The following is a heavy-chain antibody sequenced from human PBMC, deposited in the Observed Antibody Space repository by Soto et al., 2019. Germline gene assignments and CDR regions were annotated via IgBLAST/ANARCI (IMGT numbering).Heavy chain of an antibody. CDR3: ARDLGQQPDYYYYGMDV. D-gene: IGHD6-13*01. CDR1: GYTFTSYG. J-gene: IGHJ6*02. Sequence: QVPLVQSGAEVKKPGASVKVSCKASGYTFTSYGISWVRQAPGQGLEWMGWISAYNGNTNYAQKLQGRVTMTTDTSTSTAYMELRSLRSDDTAVYYCARDLGQQPDYYYYGMDVWGQGTTVTVSS. V-gene: IGHV1-18*04. CDR2: ISAYNGNT.